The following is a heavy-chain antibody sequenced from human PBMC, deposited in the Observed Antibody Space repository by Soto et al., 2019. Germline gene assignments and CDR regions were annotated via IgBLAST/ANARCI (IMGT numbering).Heavy chain of an antibody. CDR3: VRDNSDWLFDY. D-gene: IGHD6-19*01. J-gene: IGHJ4*02. V-gene: IGHV4-4*02. Sequence: QLQLQESGPGLVKPSETLSLTCAVSGGSITSSNWWPWVRQPPGRGLEWIGEIYHSGSINHSPSLTGRLTLSVDKSKNQFSLKLRSVTAADTAVDYFVRDNSDWLFDYWCQGILVTVSS. CDR2: IYHSGSI. CDR1: GGSITSSNW.